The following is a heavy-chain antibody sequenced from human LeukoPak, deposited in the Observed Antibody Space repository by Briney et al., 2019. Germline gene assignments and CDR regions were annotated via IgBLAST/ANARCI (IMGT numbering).Heavy chain of an antibody. CDR2: ISGSGGST. D-gene: IGHD6-19*01. CDR1: GFIFSGYS. J-gene: IGHJ4*02. CDR3: AKYSSGWYQGYYFDY. Sequence: GGSLRLSCAASGFIFSGYSMTWVRQAPGKGLEWVSAISGSGGSTYYADSVKGRFTISRDNSKNTLYLQMNSLRAEDTAVYYCAKYSSGWYQGYYFDYWGQGTLVTVSS. V-gene: IGHV3-23*01.